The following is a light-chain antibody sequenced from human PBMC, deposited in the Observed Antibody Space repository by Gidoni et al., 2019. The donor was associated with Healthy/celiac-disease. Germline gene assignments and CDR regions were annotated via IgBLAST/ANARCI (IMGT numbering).Light chain of an antibody. J-gene: IGKJ4*01. CDR3: QQLNSYPT. Sequence: DIQLTQSPSFMSASVGDRVTITCRASQGISSYLAWYQQKPGKAPKLLIYASSTLQSWVPSMFSGSGSGTEFTLTISSLQPADFATYYFQQLNSYPTFGGGTKVEIK. V-gene: IGKV1-9*01. CDR2: ASS. CDR1: QGISSY.